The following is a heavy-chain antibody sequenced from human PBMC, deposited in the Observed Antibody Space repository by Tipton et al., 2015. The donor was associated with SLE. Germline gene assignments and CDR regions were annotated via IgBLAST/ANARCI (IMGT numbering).Heavy chain of an antibody. CDR3: AREGSSSFDY. J-gene: IGHJ4*02. Sequence: LRLSCTVSGGSISSSSYYWGWIRQPPGKGLEWIGSIYYSGSTYYNPSLKSRVTISVDTSKNQFSLKLSSVTAADTAVYYCAREGSSSFDYWGQGTLVTVSS. D-gene: IGHD6-13*01. CDR1: GGSISSSSYY. CDR2: IYYSGST. V-gene: IGHV4-39*07.